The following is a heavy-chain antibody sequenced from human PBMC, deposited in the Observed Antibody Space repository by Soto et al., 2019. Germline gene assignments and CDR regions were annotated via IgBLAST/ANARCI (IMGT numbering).Heavy chain of an antibody. CDR1: GYTFTNYG. J-gene: IGHJ6*01. CDR3: ARAGGELLFSVDW. CDR2: ISAYNGNT. D-gene: IGHD3-9*01. Sequence: QVQMLQSGPELKKPGASVKVSCKASGYTFTNYGISWVRQAPGQGLEWMGWISAYNGNTNYAEKFQGRVTMTTDTSTSTAYMELRTLRSDDTAVYYCARAGGELLFSVDWWGQGTLVNVPS. V-gene: IGHV1-18*04.